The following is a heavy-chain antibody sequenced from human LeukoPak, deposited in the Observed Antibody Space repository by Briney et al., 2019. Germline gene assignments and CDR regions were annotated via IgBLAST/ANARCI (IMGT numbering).Heavy chain of an antibody. J-gene: IGHJ4*02. Sequence: TSETLSLTCTVSGGSMESYYWSWLRPPPGEGPEWIGYITYSGGTNYNPSLRSRVTISVDASKNQFSLKMNFATAADTAVYYCARGAGWWSHWGQGTLVTVSS. D-gene: IGHD6-19*01. CDR1: GGSMESYY. CDR3: ARGAGWWSH. CDR2: ITYSGGT. V-gene: IGHV4-59*13.